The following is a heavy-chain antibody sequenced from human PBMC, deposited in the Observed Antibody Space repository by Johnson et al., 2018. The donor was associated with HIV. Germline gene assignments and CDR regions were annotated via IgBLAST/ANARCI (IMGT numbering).Heavy chain of an antibody. CDR3: ARDRPDNNGSGSLGAFDI. CDR2: ISYDGSDK. V-gene: IGHV3-30*14. Sequence: VQLVESGGGVVQPGRSLRLSCAASGFTFSSYAMHWVRQAPAKGLEWVAVISYDGSDKYYAASVRGRFTISRDNFKNTLYLQMNSLRAEDTAVYYCARDRPDNNGSGSLGAFDIWGQGTMVTVSS. CDR1: GFTFSSYA. D-gene: IGHD3-10*01. J-gene: IGHJ3*02.